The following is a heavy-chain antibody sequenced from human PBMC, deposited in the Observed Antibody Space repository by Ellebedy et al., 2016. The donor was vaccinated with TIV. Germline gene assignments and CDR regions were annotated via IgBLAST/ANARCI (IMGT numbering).Heavy chain of an antibody. J-gene: IGHJ3*02. D-gene: IGHD1-14*01. CDR2: IYPGDSDT. V-gene: IGHV5-51*01. Sequence: GGSLRLSCKGSGYSFTTYWIAWVRQMPGNGLECMGIIYPGDSDTRYSPSFQGQVTISADKSISTAYLQWSSLKASDTAMYYCARHPDDAFDIWGQGTMVTVSS. CDR3: ARHPDDAFDI. CDR1: GYSFTTYW.